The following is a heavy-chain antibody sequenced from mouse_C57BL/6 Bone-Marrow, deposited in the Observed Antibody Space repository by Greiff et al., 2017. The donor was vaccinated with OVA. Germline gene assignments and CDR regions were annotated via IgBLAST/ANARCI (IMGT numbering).Heavy chain of an antibody. V-gene: IGHV5-4*03. CDR1: GFTFSSYA. D-gene: IGHD1-1*01. CDR3: ARGPYYGSSPFDY. Sequence: EVTLVESGGGLVKPGGSLKLSCAASGFTFSSYAMSWVRQTPEKRLEWVATISDGGSYTYYPDNVKGRFTISRDNAKNNLYLQMSHLKSEDTAMYYCARGPYYGSSPFDYWGQGTTLTVSS. J-gene: IGHJ2*01. CDR2: ISDGGSYT.